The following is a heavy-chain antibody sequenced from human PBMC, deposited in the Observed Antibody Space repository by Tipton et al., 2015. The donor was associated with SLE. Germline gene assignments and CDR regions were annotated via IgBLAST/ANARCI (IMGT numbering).Heavy chain of an antibody. Sequence: LRLSCTVSGGSISNHYWSWIRQPPGKGLEWIGSIYYRGGTHYNPSLKSRVTVSMDTSKNQFSLKLNSVTAADTAVYYCARVDGATGRDSWGQGTLVTVSS. D-gene: IGHD5-12*01. CDR2: IYYRGGT. J-gene: IGHJ4*02. CDR1: GGSISNHY. V-gene: IGHV4-59*11. CDR3: ARVDGATGRDS.